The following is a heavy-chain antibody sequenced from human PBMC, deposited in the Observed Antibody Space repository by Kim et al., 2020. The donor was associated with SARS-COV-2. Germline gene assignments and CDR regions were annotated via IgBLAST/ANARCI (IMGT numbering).Heavy chain of an antibody. CDR1: GYSFSDYW. V-gene: IGHV5-51*01. Sequence: GASLQISCKASGYSFSDYWIAWVRQMPGEGLEWMGIIYPGDSDTKYSPSFEGQVTISADKSINTAYLQWNSLKASDTAIYYCARRSAPEYDTLTGYYLYWYFDLWGRGTLVTVSS. J-gene: IGHJ2*01. CDR2: IYPGDSDT. D-gene: IGHD3-9*01. CDR3: ARRSAPEYDTLTGYYLYWYFDL.